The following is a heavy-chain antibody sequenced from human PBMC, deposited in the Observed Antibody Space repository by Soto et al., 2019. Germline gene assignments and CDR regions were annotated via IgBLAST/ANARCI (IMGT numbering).Heavy chain of an antibody. D-gene: IGHD3-3*01. J-gene: IGHJ4*02. Sequence: GGSLRLSCAGSGFTLSDHYIDWVRQAPGKGLEWVGRSRDKAQGYSTAYAASVKGRFTTSRDESKNSVHLQMNSLKTEDTAVYYCTTGWSSKDYWGQGTLVTVSS. CDR1: GFTLSDHY. CDR2: SRDKAQGYST. V-gene: IGHV3-72*01. CDR3: TTGWSSKDY.